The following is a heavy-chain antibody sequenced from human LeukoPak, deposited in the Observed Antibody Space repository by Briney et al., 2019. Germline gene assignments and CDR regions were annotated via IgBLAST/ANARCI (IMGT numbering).Heavy chain of an antibody. J-gene: IGHJ4*02. Sequence: GGSLRLSCAASGFTFSSYAMHWVRQAPGKGLEWVAVISYDGSNKYYADSVKGRFTISRDNSKNTLYLQMNSPRAEDTAVYYCARGRALDYWGQGTLVTVSS. V-gene: IGHV3-30*04. CDR2: ISYDGSNK. CDR3: ARGRALDY. CDR1: GFTFSSYA.